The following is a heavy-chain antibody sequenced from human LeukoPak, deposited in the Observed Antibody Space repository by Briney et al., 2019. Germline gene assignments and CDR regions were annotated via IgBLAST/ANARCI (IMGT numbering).Heavy chain of an antibody. CDR2: IYHSGST. Sequence: SETLSLTCTVSGGSISSYSWSWIRQPPGKGLEWIGYIYHSGSTYYSPSLESRVTISLDRSKNQFSLKLSSVTAADTAVYYCARDAHSGYVYYFDPWGQGILVTVSS. CDR1: GGSISSYS. CDR3: ARDAHSGYVYYFDP. D-gene: IGHD5-12*01. J-gene: IGHJ5*02. V-gene: IGHV4-30-2*01.